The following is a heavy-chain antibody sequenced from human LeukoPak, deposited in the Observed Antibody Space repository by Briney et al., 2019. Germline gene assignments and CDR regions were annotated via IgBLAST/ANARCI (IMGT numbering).Heavy chain of an antibody. CDR1: GGSISSSNW. D-gene: IGHD3-22*01. Sequence: SGTLSLTCAVSGGSISSSNWWSWVRQPPGKGLEWIGEIYHSGSTYYNPSLKSRVTISVDTSKNQFSLKLSSVTAADTAVYYCARGNRDSSGYGHMDVWGKGTTVTVSS. J-gene: IGHJ6*03. CDR2: IYHSGST. CDR3: ARGNRDSSGYGHMDV. V-gene: IGHV4-4*02.